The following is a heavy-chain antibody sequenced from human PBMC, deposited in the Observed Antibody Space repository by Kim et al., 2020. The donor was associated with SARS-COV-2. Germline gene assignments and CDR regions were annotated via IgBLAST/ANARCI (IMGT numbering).Heavy chain of an antibody. CDR1: GFTFSSYA. J-gene: IGHJ4*02. V-gene: IGHV3-64D*09. CDR2: ISSNGGST. D-gene: IGHD2-15*01. CDR3: VKDRAPNFDIVVVVAATQCLDY. Sequence: GGSLRLSCSASGFTFSSYAMHWVRQAPGKGLEYVSAISSNGGSTYYADSVKGRFTISRDNSKNTLYLQMSSLRAEDTAVYYCVKDRAPNFDIVVVVAATQCLDYWGQGTLVTVSS.